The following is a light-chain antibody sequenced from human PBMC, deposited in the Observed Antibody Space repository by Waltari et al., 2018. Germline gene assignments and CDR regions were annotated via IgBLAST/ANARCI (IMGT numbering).Light chain of an antibody. CDR1: QSISTN. J-gene: IGKJ2*01. CDR2: DTS. V-gene: IGKV3-15*01. Sequence: EIVMTHSPATLSMSPGERATLSCRASQSISTNLAWYQQRPGQAPRLLIYDTSTRATGIPVKFSGSGSGTEFTLTISDLQPEDFAVYYCQQYNNWPPLYTFGQGTKLDIK. CDR3: QQYNNWPPLYT.